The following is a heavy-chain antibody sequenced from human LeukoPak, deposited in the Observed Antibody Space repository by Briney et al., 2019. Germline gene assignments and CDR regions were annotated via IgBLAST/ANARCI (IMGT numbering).Heavy chain of an antibody. Sequence: ASVKVSCKASGYTFTSYGISWVRQAPGQGLDWMGWSSYYNCNRHCAQKLHGRLTMTTDTSMSTAYLELRSLRSDDTAVYYCARPNIVGAVIIFDYWGQGTLVTVSS. CDR2: SSYYNCNR. CDR1: GYTFTSYG. D-gene: IGHD1-26*01. V-gene: IGHV1-18*01. J-gene: IGHJ4*02. CDR3: ARPNIVGAVIIFDY.